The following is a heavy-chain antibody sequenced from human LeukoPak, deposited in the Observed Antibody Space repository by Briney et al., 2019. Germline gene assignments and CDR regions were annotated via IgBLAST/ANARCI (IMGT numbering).Heavy chain of an antibody. CDR2: IGSSGSTI. D-gene: IGHD6-13*01. CDR1: GFTFSTYE. Sequence: GGSLRLSCAASGFTFSTYEMNWVRQAPGKGLEWVSYIGSSGSTIYYGDSVRGRFTISRDNSKNSLYLQMNSLRAEDTAVYYRAREGPLYSSSWCDYWGQGTLVTVSS. J-gene: IGHJ4*02. CDR3: AREGPLYSSSWCDY. V-gene: IGHV3-48*03.